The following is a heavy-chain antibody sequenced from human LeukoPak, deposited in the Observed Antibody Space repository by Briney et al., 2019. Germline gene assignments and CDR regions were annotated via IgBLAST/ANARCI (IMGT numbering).Heavy chain of an antibody. J-gene: IGHJ4*02. V-gene: IGHV5-10-1*01. D-gene: IGHD3-22*01. CDR1: GYSFTSYW. CDR2: IDPSDSYT. Sequence: GESLKISCKGSGYSFTSYWISWVRQMPGKGLEWMGRIDPSDSYTNYSPSFQGHVTISADKSISTAYLQWSSLKASDTAMYYCARQAVYYDSSGYEGNFDYWGQETLVTVSS. CDR3: ARQAVYYDSSGYEGNFDY.